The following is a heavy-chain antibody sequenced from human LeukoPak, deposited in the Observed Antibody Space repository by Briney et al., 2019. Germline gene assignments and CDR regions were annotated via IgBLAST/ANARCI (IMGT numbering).Heavy chain of an antibody. CDR2: IYQSGST. D-gene: IGHD1-26*01. CDR3: ARAAFDSPWEYFDY. V-gene: IGHV4-38-2*02. J-gene: IGHJ4*02. CDR1: SYSISSGYY. Sequence: PSETLSLTCSVSSYSISSGYYWGWIRQSPGKGLEWIGSIYQSGSTYYNPSLKSRVTISVDTSKNQFSLELRSVTAADTAVYYCARAAFDSPWEYFDYWGQGTLVTVSS.